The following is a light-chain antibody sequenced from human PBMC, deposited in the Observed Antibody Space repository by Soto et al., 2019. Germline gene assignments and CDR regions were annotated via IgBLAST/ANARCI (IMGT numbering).Light chain of an antibody. V-gene: IGKV1-39*01. CDR3: QQSHTSPVT. CDR1: QSISAY. CDR2: FAS. Sequence: DIQMTQSPSSLSASVGDRVIITCRAGQSISAYLNWYQHKAGKAPRLLISFASTLQSGVPSRFSGSGSGTHFTLSISNLQPEDFATYYCQQSHTSPVTFGQGTKVEMK. J-gene: IGKJ1*01.